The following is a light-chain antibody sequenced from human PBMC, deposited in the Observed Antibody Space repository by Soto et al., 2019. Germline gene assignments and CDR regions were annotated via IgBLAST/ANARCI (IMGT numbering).Light chain of an antibody. J-gene: IGLJ1*01. CDR3: QSYDSSLSGYV. Sequence: QSVLTQPPSVSGAPGQRVTISCTGSSSNIGACYDVHWYQQLPGTAPKLLIYGNSHRPSGVPDRFSGSKSGTSASLAITGLQAEDEADYYCQSYDSSLSGYVFGTGTKVTVL. V-gene: IGLV1-40*01. CDR2: GNS. CDR1: SSNIGACYD.